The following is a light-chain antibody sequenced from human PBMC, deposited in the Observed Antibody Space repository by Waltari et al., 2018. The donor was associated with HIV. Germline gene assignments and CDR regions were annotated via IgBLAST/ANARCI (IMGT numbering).Light chain of an antibody. CDR3: AAWDDSLIGVL. CDR2: TPN. V-gene: IGLV1-44*01. Sequence: QSVLTQPPSASGTPGQRVTITCSGSSSNLGGNAVNWYQQLPGTAPKLLIYTPNGRPAGVPHLFSGSKSGTSTSLGISGLQSETEADYDCAAWDDSLIGVLFGGGTRLTVL. CDR1: SSNLGGNA. J-gene: IGLJ2*01.